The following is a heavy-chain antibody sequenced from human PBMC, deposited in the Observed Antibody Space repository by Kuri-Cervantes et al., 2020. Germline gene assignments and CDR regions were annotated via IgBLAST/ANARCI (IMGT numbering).Heavy chain of an antibody. CDR2: ISAYNDNT. J-gene: IGHJ4*02. V-gene: IGHV1-18*01. D-gene: IGHD3-10*01. CDR3: AVLVVRGVIIPFDY. Sequence: ASVKVSCKASGYTFTSYGISWVRQAPGQGLEWMGWISAYNDNTNYAQKVQGRVTMTTDTSTDTAYMELSSLRSEDTAVYYCAVLVVRGVIIPFDYWGQGTLVTVSS. CDR1: GYTFTSYG.